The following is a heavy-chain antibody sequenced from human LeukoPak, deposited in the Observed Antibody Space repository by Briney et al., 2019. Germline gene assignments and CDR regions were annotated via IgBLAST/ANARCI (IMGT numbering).Heavy chain of an antibody. J-gene: IGHJ6*03. CDR1: GFTFSSYA. V-gene: IGHV3-30*01. D-gene: IGHD6-13*01. Sequence: GGSLRLSCAASGFTFSSYAMHWVRQAPGKGLEWVAVISYDGSNKYYADSVKGRFTISRDNSKNKLYLQMNSLRAEDTAVYYCARDPTAGIAAAGDSYYYYYMDVWGKGTTVTVSS. CDR3: ARDPTAGIAAAGDSYYYYYMDV. CDR2: ISYDGSNK.